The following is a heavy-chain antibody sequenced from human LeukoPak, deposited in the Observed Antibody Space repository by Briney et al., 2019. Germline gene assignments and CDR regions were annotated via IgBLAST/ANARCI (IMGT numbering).Heavy chain of an antibody. J-gene: IGHJ4*02. CDR2: IKQGGSGK. CDR1: GFTFSSYW. D-gene: IGHD4-17*01. V-gene: IGHV3-7*03. CDR3: ARVADYGDYLDY. Sequence: GGSLRLSCAASGFTFSSYWMSWVRQAPGKGLEWVANIKQGGSGKYYVDSVKGRFTISRDNAKNSLYLQMNSLRAEDTAVYYCARVADYGDYLDYWGQGTLVTVSS.